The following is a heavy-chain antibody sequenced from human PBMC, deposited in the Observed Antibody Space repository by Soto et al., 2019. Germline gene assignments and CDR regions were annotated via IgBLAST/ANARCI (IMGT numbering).Heavy chain of an antibody. J-gene: IGHJ5*02. CDR2: ISAYNGNT. D-gene: IGHD2-2*01. CDR3: ARAALGYCSSTSCPNWFDP. Sequence: ALVQVACKASGYTITSYGVSWGRKATGQGLEGMGWISAYNGNTNYAQRLQGRVTMTTDTSTSTAYMELRSLRSDDTAVYYCARAALGYCSSTSCPNWFDPWGQGTLVTVSS. V-gene: IGHV1-18*01. CDR1: GYTITSYG.